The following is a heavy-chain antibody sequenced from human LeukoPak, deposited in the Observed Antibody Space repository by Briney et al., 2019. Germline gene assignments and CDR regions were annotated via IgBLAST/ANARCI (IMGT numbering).Heavy chain of an antibody. V-gene: IGHV4-59*01. D-gene: IGHD3-10*01. CDR2: IYYSGNT. Sequence: SETLSLTCTASGGSFSTYYWSWIRQPPGKGLEWIGYIYYSGNTNYNPSLKSRVTISVDTSKNQFSLSLNSVTAADTAVYYCARTITIRGLTFDYWGQGTLVTVSS. CDR3: ARTITIRGLTFDY. CDR1: GGSFSTYY. J-gene: IGHJ4*02.